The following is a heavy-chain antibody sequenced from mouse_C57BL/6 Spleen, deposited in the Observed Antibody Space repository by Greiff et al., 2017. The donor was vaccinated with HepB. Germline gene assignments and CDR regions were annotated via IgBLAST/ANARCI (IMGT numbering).Heavy chain of an antibody. D-gene: IGHD3-2*02. CDR3: ARQPQSFDY. Sequence: QVQLQQSGVELARPGASVKLSCKASGYTFTSYGISWVKQSTGQGLEWIGEISPSSGNTYYNEKFKGKATLTADESSSTAYMELRSLTCEDSAVYFCARQPQSFDYGGQGTTLTVSS. CDR2: ISPSSGNT. V-gene: IGHV1-81*01. CDR1: GYTFTSYG. J-gene: IGHJ2*01.